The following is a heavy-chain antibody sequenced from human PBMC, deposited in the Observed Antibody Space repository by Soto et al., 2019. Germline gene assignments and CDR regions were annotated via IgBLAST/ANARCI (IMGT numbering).Heavy chain of an antibody. Sequence: GVSLRLSFSASVFLVSSYGMECVRLAPGKGLEWVAATTYDGGIKHYADSVQGRFTISRDNTKNSVYLEMNSLRGDDTGIYYCARAGGSRAFDWPYFDSWGQGTQVTVSS. D-gene: IGHD3-9*01. CDR2: TTYDGGIK. CDR3: ARAGGSRAFDWPYFDS. CDR1: VFLVSSYG. V-gene: IGHV3-30*03. J-gene: IGHJ4*02.